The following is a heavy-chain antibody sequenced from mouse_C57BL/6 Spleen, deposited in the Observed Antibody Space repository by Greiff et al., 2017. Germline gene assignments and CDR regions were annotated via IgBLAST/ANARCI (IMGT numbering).Heavy chain of an antibody. Sequence: ESGPGLVKPSQSLSLTCSVTGYSITSGYYWNWIRQFPGNKLEWMGYISYDGSNNYNPSLKNRISITRDTSKNQFFLKLNSVTTEDTATYYCARDRLLYAMDYWGQGTSVTVSS. D-gene: IGHD1-2*01. CDR1: GYSITSGYY. J-gene: IGHJ4*01. CDR3: ARDRLLYAMDY. V-gene: IGHV3-6*01. CDR2: ISYDGSN.